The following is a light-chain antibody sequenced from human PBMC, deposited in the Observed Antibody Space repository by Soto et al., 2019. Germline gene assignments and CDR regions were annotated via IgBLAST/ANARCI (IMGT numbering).Light chain of an antibody. CDR3: QQRSSRPREIS. CDR1: QSIGRF. J-gene: IGKJ5*01. Sequence: EIVLTQSPATLSLSPGERATPSCRASQSIGRFLAWYQHKPGQAPRLLIYDASNRATGIPARFSASGSETDFTLTISSLEPEDFAVYYCQQRSSRPREISFGQGTRLE. V-gene: IGKV3-11*01. CDR2: DAS.